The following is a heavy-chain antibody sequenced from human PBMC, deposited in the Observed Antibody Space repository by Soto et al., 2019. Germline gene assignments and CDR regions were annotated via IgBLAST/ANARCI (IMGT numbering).Heavy chain of an antibody. D-gene: IGHD3-22*01. CDR3: ARDSYYDSSGNYYYGMDV. Sequence: PGGSLRLSCAASGFTVSSNYMSWVRQVPGKGLEWVSVIYSGGSTYYADSVKGRFTISRDNSKNTLYLQMNSLRAEDTAVYYCARDSYYDSSGNYYYGMDVWGQGTTVTVSS. CDR2: IYSGGST. CDR1: GFTVSSNY. J-gene: IGHJ6*02. V-gene: IGHV3-53*01.